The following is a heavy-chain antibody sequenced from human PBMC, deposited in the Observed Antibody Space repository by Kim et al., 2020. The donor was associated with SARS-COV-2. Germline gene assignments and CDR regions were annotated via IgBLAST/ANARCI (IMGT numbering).Heavy chain of an antibody. Sequence: RYRPSFQGQVTISADKSISTAYLQWSSLKASDTAMYYCARRVAGYYFDYWGQGTLVTVSS. J-gene: IGHJ4*02. V-gene: IGHV5-51*01. CDR3: ARRVAGYYFDY. D-gene: IGHD6-19*01.